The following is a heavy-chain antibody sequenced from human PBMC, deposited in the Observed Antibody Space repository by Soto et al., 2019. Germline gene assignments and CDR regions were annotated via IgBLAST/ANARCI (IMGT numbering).Heavy chain of an antibody. CDR3: SRSPRSSPYFDY. Sequence: PGESLKISCQCSGYTFSNFWIGWVRQLPGKGLEWMGIIYPGDHETRYSPSFHGKVTISADKSINTAYLQWNSLEASDTAFYFCSRSPRSSPYFDYWCQGVLVTVAS. D-gene: IGHD6-13*01. CDR2: IYPGDHET. CDR1: GYTFSNFW. J-gene: IGHJ4*02. V-gene: IGHV5-51*01.